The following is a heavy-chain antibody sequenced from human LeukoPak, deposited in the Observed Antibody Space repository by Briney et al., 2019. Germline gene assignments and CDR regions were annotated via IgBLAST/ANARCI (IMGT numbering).Heavy chain of an antibody. J-gene: IGHJ4*02. CDR3: AKDGKNYFGY. Sequence: PGGSLRLSCAASGFTFDDYSMHWVRQAPGKGLEWVSLISWNGGSTYYADSVKGRFTISRDNSKNSLYLQMNSLRAEDTALYYCAKDGKNYFGYWGQGTLVTVSS. V-gene: IGHV3-43D*03. CDR1: GFTFDDYS. CDR2: ISWNGGST.